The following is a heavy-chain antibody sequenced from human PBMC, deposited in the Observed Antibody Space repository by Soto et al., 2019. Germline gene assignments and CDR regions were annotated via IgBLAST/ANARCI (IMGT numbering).Heavy chain of an antibody. CDR1: GGSISSDY. V-gene: IGHV4-59*01. Sequence: SETLSLTCTVSGGSISSDYWSWIRQSPGKGLEWIGYIHYSGITNYNPSLKTRVTISLDTSRNQFSLKLSSVTAADTAVYYCARDGTHYYDSSGLRYWGQGTLVTVSS. CDR2: IHYSGIT. D-gene: IGHD3-22*01. J-gene: IGHJ4*02. CDR3: ARDGTHYYDSSGLRY.